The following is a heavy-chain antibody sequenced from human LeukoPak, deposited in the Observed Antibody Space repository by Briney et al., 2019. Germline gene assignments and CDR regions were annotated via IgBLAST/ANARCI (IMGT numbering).Heavy chain of an antibody. V-gene: IGHV4-59*01. CDR1: GGSISSYY. CDR3: ARVRRFNGPYNVYFDY. J-gene: IGHJ4*02. Sequence: SETLSLTCTVSGGSISSYYWSWIRQPPGKGLEWVGYMQYTGSTNYNPSLKSRVTISLDSSNSQLSLKLKSVTAADTAVYFCARVRRFNGPYNVYFDYWGQGTLVTVSS. CDR2: MQYTGST. D-gene: IGHD2-8*01.